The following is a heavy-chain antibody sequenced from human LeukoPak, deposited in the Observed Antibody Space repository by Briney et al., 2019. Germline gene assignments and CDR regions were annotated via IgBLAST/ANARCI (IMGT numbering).Heavy chain of an antibody. J-gene: IGHJ4*02. Sequence: SETLSLTCAVYGGSFSGYYWSWIRQPPGKGLEWTGEINHSGSTNYNPSLKSRVTISVDTSKNQFSLKLSSVTAADTAVYYCARGVPVLRYFDWLSPPAKNYALDYWGRGTLVTVSS. CDR1: GGSFSGYY. V-gene: IGHV4-34*01. CDR3: ARGVPVLRYFDWLSPPAKNYALDY. CDR2: INHSGST. D-gene: IGHD3-9*01.